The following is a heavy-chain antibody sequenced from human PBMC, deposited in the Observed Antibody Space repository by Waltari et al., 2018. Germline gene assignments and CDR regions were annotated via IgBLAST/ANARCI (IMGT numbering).Heavy chain of an antibody. Sequence: QVQLVQSGAEVQKPGSSVKVSCKASGYTFPGYYMHWVRQAPGQGLEWMGRINPNSGGTNYAQKFQGRVTMTRDTSISTAYMELSRLRSDDTAVYYCALDYYDSSGSSQNFDYWGQGTLVTVSS. D-gene: IGHD3-22*01. CDR3: ALDYYDSSGSSQNFDY. CDR2: INPNSGGT. V-gene: IGHV1-2*06. CDR1: GYTFPGYY. J-gene: IGHJ4*02.